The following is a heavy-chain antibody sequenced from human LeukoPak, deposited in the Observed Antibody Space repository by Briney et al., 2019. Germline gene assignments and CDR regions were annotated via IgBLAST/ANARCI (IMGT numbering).Heavy chain of an antibody. CDR1: GFTFSSYS. CDR2: ISSSSSCI. CDR3: ARAALGYSSSWYVGYFQH. D-gene: IGHD6-13*01. Sequence: GGSLRLSCAASGFTFSSYSLNWVRQAPGKGLEWVSSISSSSSCIYYADSVKGRFTISRDNAKNSLYLQMNSLRAEDTAVYYCARAALGYSSSWYVGYFQHWGQGTLVTVSS. V-gene: IGHV3-21*01. J-gene: IGHJ1*01.